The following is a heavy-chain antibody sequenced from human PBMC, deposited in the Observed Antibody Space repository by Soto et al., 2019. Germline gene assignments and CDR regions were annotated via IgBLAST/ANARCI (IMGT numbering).Heavy chain of an antibody. CDR2: IYTDGST. V-gene: IGHV3-53*01. CDR1: GFTVSMNY. CDR3: ARRFYGMDV. Sequence: GGSLRLSCAASGFTVSMNYMSWVRQAPGKGLEWVSVIYTDGSTYYADSVRGRLTISRDNSKNTLYLQMNSLRAEDTAVYYCARRFYGMDVWGQGTTVTVSS. J-gene: IGHJ6*02.